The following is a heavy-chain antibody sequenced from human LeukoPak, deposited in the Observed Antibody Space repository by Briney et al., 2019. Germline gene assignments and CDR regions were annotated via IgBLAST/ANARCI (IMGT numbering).Heavy chain of an antibody. D-gene: IGHD6-13*01. CDR1: GYTFTSFG. J-gene: IGHJ5*02. V-gene: IGHV1-18*01. CDR2: ISIYKGNT. Sequence: ASVKVSCKASGYTFTSFGITWVRQAPGQGLEWMGWISIYKGNTNYAQNLQGRVTMTSDTSTSTAYMELRSLRSDDTAIYYCGRDLGSQNWFDPWGQGTLVIVSS. CDR3: GRDLGSQNWFDP.